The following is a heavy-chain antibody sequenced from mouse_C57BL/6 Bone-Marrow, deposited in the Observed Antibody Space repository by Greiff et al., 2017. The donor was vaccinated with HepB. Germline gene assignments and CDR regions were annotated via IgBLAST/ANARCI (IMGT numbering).Heavy chain of an antibody. D-gene: IGHD1-1*02. V-gene: IGHV7-1*01. CDR2: SRNKANDYTT. CDR3: ARDLWFDY. J-gene: IGHJ2*01. CDR1: GFTFSDFY. Sequence: EVMLVESGGGLVQSGRSLRLSCATSGFTFSDFYMEWVRQAPGKGLEWIAASRNKANDYTTEYSASVKGRFIVSRDTSQSILYLQMNALRAEDTAIYYCARDLWFDYWGQGTTLTVSS.